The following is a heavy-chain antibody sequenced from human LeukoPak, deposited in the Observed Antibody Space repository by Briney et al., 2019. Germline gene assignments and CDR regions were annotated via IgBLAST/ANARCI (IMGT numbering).Heavy chain of an antibody. V-gene: IGHV3-33*06. D-gene: IGHD6-13*01. CDR1: GFTFSSYG. J-gene: IGHJ4*02. CDR2: IWYDGSNK. Sequence: GRSLRLSCAASGFTFSSYGMHWVRRAPGKGLEWVAVIWYDGSNKYYADSVKGRFTISRDNSKNTLYLQMNSLRAEDTAVYYCVKGGSHSSSWLDYWGQGTLVTVSS. CDR3: VKGGSHSSSWLDY.